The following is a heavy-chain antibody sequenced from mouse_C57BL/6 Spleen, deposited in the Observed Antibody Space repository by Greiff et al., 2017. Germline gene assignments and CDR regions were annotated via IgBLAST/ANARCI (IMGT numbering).Heavy chain of an antibody. V-gene: IGHV1-50*01. Sequence: VQLQQPGAELVKPGASVKLSCKASGYTFTSYWMQWVKQRPGQGLEWIGEIDPSDSYTNYNQKFKGKATLTVDTSSSTAYMQLSSLTSEDAAVYYFAKRSNYDDIDYWGQGTSVTVSS. CDR3: AKRSNYDDIDY. CDR2: IDPSDSYT. CDR1: GYTFTSYW. J-gene: IGHJ4*01. D-gene: IGHD2-5*01.